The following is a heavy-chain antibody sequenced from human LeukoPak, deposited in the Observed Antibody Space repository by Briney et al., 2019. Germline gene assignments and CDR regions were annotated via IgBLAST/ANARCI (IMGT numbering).Heavy chain of an antibody. J-gene: IGHJ6*03. CDR1: GGSISSYY. CDR3: ARDAVTIFGVVMSMDV. CDR2: IYTSGST. D-gene: IGHD3-3*01. Sequence: SETLSLTCTVSGGSISSYYWSWIRQPAGKGLEWIGRIYTSGSTNYNPSLKSRVTMSVDTSKNKFSLKLSSVTAADTAVYYCARDAVTIFGVVMSMDVWGKGTTVTVSS. V-gene: IGHV4-4*07.